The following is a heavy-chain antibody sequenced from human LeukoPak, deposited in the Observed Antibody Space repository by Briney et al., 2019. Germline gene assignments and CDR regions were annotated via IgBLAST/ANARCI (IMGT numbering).Heavy chain of an antibody. J-gene: IGHJ3*02. CDR2: TYYRSKWYN. D-gene: IGHD2-15*01. Sequence: SQTLSLTCVISGDSFSSSGVAWNWLRQSPSRGLEWLGRTYYRSKWYNDYVVSMKSRITINPDTSKNQFSLHLNSVTPEDTAVYYCARGINSAFDIWGQGTLVTVSS. CDR1: GDSFSSSGVA. CDR3: ARGINSAFDI. V-gene: IGHV6-1*01.